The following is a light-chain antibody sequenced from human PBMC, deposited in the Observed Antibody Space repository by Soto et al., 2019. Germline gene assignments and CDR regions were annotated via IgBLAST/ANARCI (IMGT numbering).Light chain of an antibody. CDR3: QQYAASLFT. Sequence: EIVLTQVPGTLSLSPGERATLSCRASQSVSSSYLAWYQQKPGQAPRLLIYAASSRATGIPDRFSGSGSGTDFTLTISRLEPEDFAVYYCQQYAASLFTFGPGTKVDI. V-gene: IGKV3-20*01. J-gene: IGKJ3*01. CDR2: AAS. CDR1: QSVSSSY.